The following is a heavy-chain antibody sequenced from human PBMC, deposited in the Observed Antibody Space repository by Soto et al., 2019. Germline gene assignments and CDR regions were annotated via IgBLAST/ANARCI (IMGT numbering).Heavy chain of an antibody. CDR3: ARGFVGSGKQWFSGLAK. CDR2: IYNSGST. V-gene: IGHV4-59*01. D-gene: IGHD2-15*01. Sequence: SETLSLTCNVSGGSIGNYFWTWIRQPPGKGLEWIGYIYNSGSTIYNPSLKSRVTMSVDTSKNHFSLKVSSVTAADTAVYYCARGFVGSGKQWFSGLAKWGQETLVTVSS. J-gene: IGHJ4*02. CDR1: GGSIGNYF.